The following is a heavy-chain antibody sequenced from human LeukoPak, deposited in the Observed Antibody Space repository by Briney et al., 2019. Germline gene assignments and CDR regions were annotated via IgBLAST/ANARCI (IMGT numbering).Heavy chain of an antibody. V-gene: IGHV4-59*01. Sequence: SETLSLTCTVSGGSISSYYWSWIRQPPGKGLEWIGYSNYRGSTDYNPSLKSRVTFSVDTSKNQFSLRLTSVTAAETAVYYCGRRTYYDTLTGYNYWYFDLWGRGTLVTVSS. D-gene: IGHD3-9*01. CDR2: SNYRGST. CDR3: GRRTYYDTLTGYNYWYFDL. J-gene: IGHJ2*01. CDR1: GGSISSYY.